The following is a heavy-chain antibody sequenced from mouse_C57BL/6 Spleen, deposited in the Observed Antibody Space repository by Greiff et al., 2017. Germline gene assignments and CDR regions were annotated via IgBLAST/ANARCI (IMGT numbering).Heavy chain of an antibody. Sequence: EVQLQQPGPELVKPGASVKISCKASGYTFTDYYMNWVKQSHGKSLEWIGDINPSNGGTSYNQKFKGKATLTVDKSSSAAYMELRSLSSEDSAVYYCARHAYSDAMDYWGQGTLVTVSA. J-gene: IGHJ4*01. D-gene: IGHD1-1*01. CDR2: INPSNGGT. CDR1: GYTFTDYY. CDR3: ARHAYSDAMDY. V-gene: IGHV1-26*01.